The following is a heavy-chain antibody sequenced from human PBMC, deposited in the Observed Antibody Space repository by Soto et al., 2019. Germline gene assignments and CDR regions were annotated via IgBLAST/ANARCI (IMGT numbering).Heavy chain of an antibody. D-gene: IGHD2-21*02. CDR3: ASARCNTDCYLVDY. V-gene: IGHV3-30*04. J-gene: IGHJ4*02. CDR2: MSSDGSQK. CDR1: GFTFSTSA. Sequence: QVQLVESGGGVVQPGRSLRISCAASGFTFSTSAMHWVRQAPGKGLEWVALMSSDGSQKSYADSVKGRFTISRDNAENTLYLQMNSLRLEYTAVYHCASARCNTDCYLVDYWGLGTLVTVSS.